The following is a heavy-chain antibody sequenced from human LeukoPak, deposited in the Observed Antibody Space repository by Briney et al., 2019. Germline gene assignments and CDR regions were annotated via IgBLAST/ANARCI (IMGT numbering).Heavy chain of an antibody. J-gene: IGHJ5*02. CDR3: ARGLPYYDILTAPRGFDP. Sequence: SQTLSLTCTVSGGSISSGDYYWSWIRQPPGKGLEWIGYIYYSGSTYYNPSLKSRVTISVDTSKNQFSLKLSSVTAADTAVYYCARGLPYYDILTAPRGFDPWGQGTLVTVSS. CDR2: IYYSGST. V-gene: IGHV4-30-4*01. D-gene: IGHD3-9*01. CDR1: GGSISSGDYY.